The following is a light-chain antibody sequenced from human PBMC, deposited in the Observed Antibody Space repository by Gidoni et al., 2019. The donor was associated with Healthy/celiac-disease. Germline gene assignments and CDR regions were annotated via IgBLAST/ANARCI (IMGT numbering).Light chain of an antibody. Sequence: DILMTQSPDSLAVSLGERATINCKSSQSVLYSSNNKNYLAWYQQKPGQPPKLLIYWASTRESGVPERFSGSGSGTDFTLTISSLQAEDVAVYYCQQYYSTPPWTFGQGTKVEIK. CDR2: WAS. V-gene: IGKV4-1*01. CDR1: QSVLYSSNNKNY. J-gene: IGKJ1*01. CDR3: QQYYSTPPWT.